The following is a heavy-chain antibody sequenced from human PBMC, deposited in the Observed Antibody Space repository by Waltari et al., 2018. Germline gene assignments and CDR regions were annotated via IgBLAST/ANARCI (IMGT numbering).Heavy chain of an antibody. CDR3: AKISGSYYKGGLDY. Sequence: EVQLLESGGGLVQPGGSLRLSCAASGFTFSSYAMSWVRQAPGKGLEWVSAISGSGGSTYYADSVKGRFTISRDNSKNTPYLQMNSLRAEDTAVYYCAKISGSYYKGGLDYWGQGTLVTVSS. CDR1: GFTFSSYA. V-gene: IGHV3-23*01. D-gene: IGHD3-10*01. CDR2: ISGSGGST. J-gene: IGHJ4*02.